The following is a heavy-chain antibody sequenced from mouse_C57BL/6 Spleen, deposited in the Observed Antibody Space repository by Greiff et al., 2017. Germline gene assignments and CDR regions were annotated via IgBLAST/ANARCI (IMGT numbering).Heavy chain of an antibody. CDR3: ARKRGNYYAKDY. CDR1: GYTFTSYW. J-gene: IGHJ4*01. CDR2: IDPSDSET. Sequence: QVQLQQPGAELVRPGSSVKLSCKASGYTFTSYWMHWVKQRPIQGLEWIGNIDPSDSETHYNQKFKDKATLTVDKSSSTAYMQLSSLTSEDSAVYYCARKRGNYYAKDYWGQGTSVTVSS. D-gene: IGHD2-1*01. V-gene: IGHV1-52*01.